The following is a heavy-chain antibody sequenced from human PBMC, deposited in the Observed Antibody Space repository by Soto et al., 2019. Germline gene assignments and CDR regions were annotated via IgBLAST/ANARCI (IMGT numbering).Heavy chain of an antibody. CDR3: AGRDGYTT. V-gene: IGHV1-69*01. D-gene: IGHD5-12*01. Sequence: QVQLVQSGSEVKKPGSSVTVSCTASGATFSSYDINWVRQAPGQGFEWMGGIIPTFRLPNYAQKFQDRLTITADESTTTAYLELSSLTSEDTAVSFCAGRDGYTTWGQGTLVTVS. CDR2: IIPTFRLP. CDR1: GATFSSYD. J-gene: IGHJ5*02.